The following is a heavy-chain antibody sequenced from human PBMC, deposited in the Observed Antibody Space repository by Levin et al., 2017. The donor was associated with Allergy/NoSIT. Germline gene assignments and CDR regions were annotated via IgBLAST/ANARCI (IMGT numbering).Heavy chain of an antibody. CDR3: ARARIAAAGKGGWFDP. V-gene: IGHV4-4*02. D-gene: IGHD6-13*01. CDR1: GGSISSSNW. Sequence: GSLRLSCAVSGGSISSSNWWSWVRQPPGKGLEWIGEIYHSGSTNYNPSLKSRVTISVDKSKNQFSLKLSSVTAADTAVYYCARARIAAAGKGGWFDPWGQGTLVTVSS. J-gene: IGHJ5*02. CDR2: IYHSGST.